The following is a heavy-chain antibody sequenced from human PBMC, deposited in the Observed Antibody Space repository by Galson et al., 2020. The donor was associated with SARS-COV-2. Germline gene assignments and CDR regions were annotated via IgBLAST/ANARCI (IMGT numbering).Heavy chain of an antibody. Sequence: PETLSLTCAVYGGSFSIYYWSYIRQPPGKGLEWIGEINHSGNTNYNPSLKSRVIISVDTSKNQFSLKVNSVTAADTAVYYCARTPRTRVGYGGAATYYYYYYSDVGGNGTTVTVS. V-gene: IGHV4-34*01. CDR1: GGSFSIYY. J-gene: IGHJ6*03. CDR3: ARTPRTRVGYGGAATYYYYYYSDV. CDR2: INHSGNT. D-gene: IGHD6-25*01.